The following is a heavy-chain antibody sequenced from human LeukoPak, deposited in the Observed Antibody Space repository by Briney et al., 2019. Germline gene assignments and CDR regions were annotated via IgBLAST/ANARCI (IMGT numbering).Heavy chain of an antibody. V-gene: IGHV4-59*12. CDR1: GGSISSYY. J-gene: IGHJ4*02. CDR3: ARGITGPATFDY. Sequence: SETLSLTCTVSGGSISSYYWRCIRQPPGKGLEWIGYIYYSGSTNYNPSLKSRVTISVDTSQNQFYLKLSSVTAADTAVYFCARGITGPATFDYWGQGTLVPVSS. D-gene: IGHD3-16*01. CDR2: IYYSGST.